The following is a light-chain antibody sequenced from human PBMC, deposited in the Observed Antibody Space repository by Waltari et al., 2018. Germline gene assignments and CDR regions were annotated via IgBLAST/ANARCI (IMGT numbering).Light chain of an antibody. Sequence: QMXQSPSTLSASVGDRVTSTCRASQSITRWLAWYQQKAGKAPKLLIYKASILESGXPSXXXGXXXXTXXTLXXXXXQXXDXXTXYXXXXXXYSXTFGRGXKVEIK. CDR3: XXXXXYSXT. CDR1: QSITRW. CDR2: KAS. J-gene: IGKJ4*02. V-gene: IGKV1-5*03.